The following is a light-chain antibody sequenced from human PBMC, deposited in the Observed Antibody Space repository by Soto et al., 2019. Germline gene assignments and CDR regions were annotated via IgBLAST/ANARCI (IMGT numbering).Light chain of an antibody. J-gene: IGKJ4*01. Sequence: EIVLTQSPGTLSLSPGERATLSCRASQSVSSSYLAWYQQKPGQAPRLLIYGASSRATGIPDRFSGSGSGKDFLLTSSRVEPEDSAVYYCHQYGSSPLTFGGGTKVEIK. CDR2: GAS. CDR3: HQYGSSPLT. CDR1: QSVSSSY. V-gene: IGKV3-20*01.